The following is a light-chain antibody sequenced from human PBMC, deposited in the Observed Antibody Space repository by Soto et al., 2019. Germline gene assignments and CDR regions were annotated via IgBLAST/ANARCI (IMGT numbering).Light chain of an antibody. J-gene: IGKJ2*01. CDR1: QSLSSW. CDR3: QQYNSFPYT. V-gene: IGKV1-5*03. CDR2: KAS. Sequence: DLQMTQSPSTLSASVGDRVTITCRASQSLSSWLAWYQQKPGKAPNLLIYKASSLESGVTSRFSGSGSGTEFTLTISSLQPDDFATYYCQQYNSFPYTFGQGTKLEIK.